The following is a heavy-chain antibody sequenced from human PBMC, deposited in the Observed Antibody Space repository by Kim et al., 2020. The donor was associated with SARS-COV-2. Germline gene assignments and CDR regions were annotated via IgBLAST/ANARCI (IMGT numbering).Heavy chain of an antibody. D-gene: IGHD3-3*01. CDR3: ARDRSEITIFGVVRYGMDV. V-gene: IGHV3-21*01. CDR1: GFTFSSYS. J-gene: IGHJ6*02. CDR2: ISSSSSYI. Sequence: GGSLRLSCAASGFTFSSYSMNWVRQAPGKGLGWVSSISSSSSYIYYADSVKGRFTISRDNAKNSLYLQMNSLRAEDTAVYYCARDRSEITIFGVVRYGMDVWGQGTTVTVSS.